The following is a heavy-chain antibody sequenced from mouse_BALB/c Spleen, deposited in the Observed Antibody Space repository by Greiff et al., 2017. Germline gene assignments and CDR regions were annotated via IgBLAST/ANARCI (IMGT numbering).Heavy chain of an antibody. D-gene: IGHD1-1*01. CDR2: INPSSGYT. V-gene: IGHV1-4*02. CDR1: GYTFTSYT. J-gene: IGHJ4*01. CDR3: ARSDTGYAMDY. Sequence: VQLQQSAAELARPGASVKMSCKASGYTFTSYTMHWVKQRPGQGLEWIGYINPSSGYTEYNQKFKDKTTLTADKSSSTAYMQLSSLTSEDSAVYYCARSDTGYAMDYWGQGTSVTVSS.